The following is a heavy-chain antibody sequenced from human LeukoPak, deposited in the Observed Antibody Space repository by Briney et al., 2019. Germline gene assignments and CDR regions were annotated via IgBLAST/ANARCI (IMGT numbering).Heavy chain of an antibody. CDR2: IYYSGST. CDR3: ARNHYGHPLDY. J-gene: IGHJ4*02. D-gene: IGHD4-17*01. CDR1: GGSISSGSYY. V-gene: IGHV4-61*10. Sequence: MSSETLSLTCTVSGGSISSGSYYWSWIRQPAGKGLEWIGYIYYSGSTNYNPSLKSRVTISVDTSKNQFSLKLTSVTAADTAVYYCARNHYGHPLDYWGQGTLVTVSS.